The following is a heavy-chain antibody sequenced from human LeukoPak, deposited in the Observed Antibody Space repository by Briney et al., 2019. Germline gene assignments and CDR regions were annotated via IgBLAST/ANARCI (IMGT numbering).Heavy chain of an antibody. Sequence: PGGSLRLSCAASGFTVSSNYMSWVRQAPGKGLEWVSVIYSGGSKYYADSVEGRFTISRDDSKNTLYLQMNSLRADDTAVYYCATHWYSLHWGQGSLVTVSS. V-gene: IGHV3-53*01. CDR1: GFTVSSNY. CDR2: IYSGGSK. CDR3: ATHWYSLH. J-gene: IGHJ1*01.